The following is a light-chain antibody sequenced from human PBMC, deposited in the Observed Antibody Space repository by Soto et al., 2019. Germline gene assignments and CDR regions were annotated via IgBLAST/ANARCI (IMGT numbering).Light chain of an antibody. CDR2: SNN. Sequence: QSVLTQPPSASGTPGQRVTISCSGTRSNIGSNTVNWYRLLPGTAPELLMYSNNQRPSGVPGRFSASKSGTSASLAISGLQSEDESDYYCAAWDDRLNGHVFGTGTKGTLL. CDR3: AAWDDRLNGHV. J-gene: IGLJ1*01. CDR1: RSNIGSNT. V-gene: IGLV1-44*01.